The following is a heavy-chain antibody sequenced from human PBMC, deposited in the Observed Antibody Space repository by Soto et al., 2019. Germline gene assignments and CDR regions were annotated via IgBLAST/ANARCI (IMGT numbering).Heavy chain of an antibody. D-gene: IGHD1-7*01. CDR1: GGSPNYYY. V-gene: IGHV4-59*12. CDR3: ARDARDAYIGNFGY. CDR2: IANTGST. J-gene: IGHJ4*02. Sequence: SSETLSLTCTFSGGSPNYYYWTWIRQPPGKGLEWIGNIANTGSTNYNPSLKSRVTISVDTPNNQFSLRLSSVTAADTAVYYCARDARDAYIGNFGYWGQGTLVTVSS.